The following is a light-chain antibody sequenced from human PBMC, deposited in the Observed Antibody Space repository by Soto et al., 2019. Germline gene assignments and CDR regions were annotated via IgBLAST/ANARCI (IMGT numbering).Light chain of an antibody. Sequence: DIQMTQSPSFVSASVGDSVTITCRASQGIKNWLVWYQQKPGKAPKLLLYTASNLQGGVPSRFSGSGFGTDFTRSISSLQPEDFATYYCQEANNFPLTFGGGTKVEIK. J-gene: IGKJ4*01. CDR2: TAS. CDR1: QGIKNW. CDR3: QEANNFPLT. V-gene: IGKV1-12*01.